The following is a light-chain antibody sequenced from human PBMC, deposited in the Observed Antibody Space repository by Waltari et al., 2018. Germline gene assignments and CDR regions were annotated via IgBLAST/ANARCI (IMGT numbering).Light chain of an antibody. CDR2: GVS. J-gene: IGKJ2*01. Sequence: DIAMTQSPATLSLSPGERATRSCRASQSVNRNFAWYQQKPGQPPRLLIYGVSSRATGIPDRFTGSGSGMEFTLTISSLEPEDVGIYHCQQSIQWPYTFGQGTKVEIK. V-gene: IGKV3D-15*01. CDR1: QSVNRN. CDR3: QQSIQWPYT.